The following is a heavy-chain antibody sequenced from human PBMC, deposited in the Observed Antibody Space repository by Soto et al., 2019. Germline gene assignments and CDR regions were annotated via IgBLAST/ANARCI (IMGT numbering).Heavy chain of an antibody. CDR1: GFTFGNYS. D-gene: IGHD3-9*01. CDR2: ISGSGVGT. CDR3: ARIPNRDDALTGPGY. J-gene: IGHJ4*02. V-gene: IGHV3-23*01. Sequence: GGSLRLSCAASGFTFGNYSMTWVRQAPWKGLECVSRISGSGVGTYYADSVKGRFTISRDNSENTLYLHLNSLRVEDTAIYYCARIPNRDDALTGPGYCGQRTLVAVCS.